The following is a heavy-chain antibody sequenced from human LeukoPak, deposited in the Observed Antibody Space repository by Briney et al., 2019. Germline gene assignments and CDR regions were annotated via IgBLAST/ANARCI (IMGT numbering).Heavy chain of an antibody. CDR3: ASRGEYYDSSGYSLRGGFYFDY. CDR1: GGSISSYY. D-gene: IGHD3-22*01. J-gene: IGHJ4*02. V-gene: IGHV4-38-2*02. Sequence: SETLSLTCTVSGGSISSYYWGWIRQPPGKGLEWIGSIYHSGSTYYNPSLKSRVTISVDTSKNQFSLKLSSVTAADTAVYYCASRGEYYDSSGYSLRGGFYFDYWGQGTLVTVSS. CDR2: IYHSGST.